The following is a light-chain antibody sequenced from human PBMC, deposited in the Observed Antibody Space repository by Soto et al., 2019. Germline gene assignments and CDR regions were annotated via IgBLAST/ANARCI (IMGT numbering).Light chain of an antibody. J-gene: IGLJ2*01. CDR1: SSDVGSYNL. V-gene: IGLV2-23*01. CDR2: EGN. CDR3: SSFSDSTTLL. Sequence: QSVLTQPASVSGSPGQSITISCTGTSSDVGSYNLVSWYQQHPGKAPKLMIYEGNKRPSGVSNRFSGSKSGNTASLTISGLQAEDEADYSCSSFSDSTTLLFGGGTKLTVL.